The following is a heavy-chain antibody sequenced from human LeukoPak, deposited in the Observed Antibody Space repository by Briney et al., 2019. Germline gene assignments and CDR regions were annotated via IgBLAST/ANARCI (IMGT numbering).Heavy chain of an antibody. Sequence: GGSLRLSCAASGFTFSSYSMNWVRQAPGKGLEWVSFISSSSSAIYYVDSVKGRFTISRDNAKNSLYLQMNSLRAEDTAVYYCARGPRNFGSRNDYWGQGTLVTVSS. J-gene: IGHJ4*02. V-gene: IGHV3-48*01. D-gene: IGHD3-10*01. CDR1: GFTFSSYS. CDR3: ARGPRNFGSRNDY. CDR2: ISSSSSAI.